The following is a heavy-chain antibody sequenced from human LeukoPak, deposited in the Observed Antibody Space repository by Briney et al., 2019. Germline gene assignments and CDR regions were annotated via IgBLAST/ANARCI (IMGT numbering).Heavy chain of an antibody. V-gene: IGHV3-7*01. CDR2: INPAGSET. J-gene: IGHJ3*02. D-gene: IGHD3-10*01. Sequence: QPGGSLRLSCAASGFTFSNYWMTWVRQAPGKGLEWVANINPAGSETYHVDPVKGRFTISRDNAKNSLYLQMNSLRAEDTAVYYCARDAPMVRGVYAFDIWGQGTMVTVSS. CDR3: ARDAPMVRGVYAFDI. CDR1: GFTFSNYW.